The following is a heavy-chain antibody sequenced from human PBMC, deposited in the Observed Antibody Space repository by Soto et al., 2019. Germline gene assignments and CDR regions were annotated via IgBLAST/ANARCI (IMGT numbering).Heavy chain of an antibody. D-gene: IGHD6-19*01. CDR3: ARDIGSGWYYFDY. Sequence: GGSLRLSCAASGFTFSSYSINWVRQAPGKGLEWVSYITPSSDTIYYADSVKGRFTISRDNGKNSLYLQMNSLRDEDTAVYYCARDIGSGWYYFDYWGQGNMVTVSS. CDR1: GFTFSSYS. V-gene: IGHV3-48*02. CDR2: ITPSSDTI. J-gene: IGHJ4*02.